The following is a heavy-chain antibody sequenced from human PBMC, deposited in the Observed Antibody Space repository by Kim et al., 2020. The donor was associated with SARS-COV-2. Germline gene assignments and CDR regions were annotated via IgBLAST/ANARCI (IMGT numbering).Heavy chain of an antibody. CDR2: INHSGST. CDR3: ARDWRGGIQLWIGWYFDL. J-gene: IGHJ2*01. CDR1: GGSFSGYY. Sequence: SETLSLTCAVYGGSFSGYYWSWIRQPPGKGLEWIGEINHSGSTNYNPSLKSRVTISVDTSKNQFSLKLSSVTAADTAVYYCARDWRGGIQLWIGWYFDLWGRGTLVTVSS. V-gene: IGHV4-34*01. D-gene: IGHD5-18*01.